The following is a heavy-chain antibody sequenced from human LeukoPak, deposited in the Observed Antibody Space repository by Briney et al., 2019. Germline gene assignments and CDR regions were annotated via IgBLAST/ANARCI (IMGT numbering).Heavy chain of an antibody. CDR3: TTANDAFDI. Sequence: PSETLSLTCTVSGGSISSYYWSWVRQAPGKGLEWVGRIKSKTDGGTTDYAAPVKGRFTISRDDSKNTLYLQMNSLKTEDTAVYYCTTANDAFDIRGQGTMVTVSS. D-gene: IGHD4/OR15-4a*01. V-gene: IGHV3-15*01. CDR1: GGSISSYY. J-gene: IGHJ3*02. CDR2: IKSKTDGGTT.